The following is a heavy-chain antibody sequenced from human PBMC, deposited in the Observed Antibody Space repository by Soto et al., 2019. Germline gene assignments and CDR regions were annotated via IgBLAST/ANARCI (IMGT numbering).Heavy chain of an antibody. CDR1: GYTFHNFG. V-gene: IGHV1-18*01. D-gene: IGHD7-27*01. CDR3: ARLRNRGYHTHSYYGRAV. CDR2: ISTYNDNT. J-gene: IGHJ6*04. Sequence: QVQLEQSGVEVKKPGASVKVTCKASGYTFHNFGISWVRQAPGQGLEWMGWISTYNDNTNYSQKFQGRVTMATDFSTSTASMELRSLRPDDSAVYYCARLRNRGYHTHSYYGRAVGGKGTTVTFSS.